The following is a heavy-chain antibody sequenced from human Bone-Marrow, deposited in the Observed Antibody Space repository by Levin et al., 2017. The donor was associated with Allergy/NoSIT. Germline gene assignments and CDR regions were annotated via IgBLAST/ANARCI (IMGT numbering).Heavy chain of an antibody. V-gene: IGHV4-38-2*01. D-gene: IGHD2-15*01. J-gene: IGHJ3*02. CDR2: IYHSGST. CDR3: ARGSIVVVAANTFDI. Sequence: SETLSLTCAVSGYSISSGYYWGWIRQPPGKGLEWIGSIYHSGSTYYNPSLKSRVTISVDTSKNQFSLKLSSVTAADTAVYYCARGSIVVVAANTFDIWGQGTMVTVSS. CDR1: GYSISSGYY.